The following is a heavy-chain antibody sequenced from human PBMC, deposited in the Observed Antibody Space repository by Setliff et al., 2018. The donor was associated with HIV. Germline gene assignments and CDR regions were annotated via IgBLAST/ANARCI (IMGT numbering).Heavy chain of an antibody. V-gene: IGHV4-59*01. CDR2: IYYSGST. J-gene: IGHJ3*02. D-gene: IGHD3-16*01. Sequence: SETLSLTCTVSGGSISSYYWSWIRQPPGKGLEWIGYIYYSGSTNYNPSLKSRVTISVGASRNHFSLKLISVTAADTAVYYCAREITYDYVWGSFRQGAFDIWGQGTLVTVSS. CDR1: GGSISSYY. CDR3: AREITYDYVWGSFRQGAFDI.